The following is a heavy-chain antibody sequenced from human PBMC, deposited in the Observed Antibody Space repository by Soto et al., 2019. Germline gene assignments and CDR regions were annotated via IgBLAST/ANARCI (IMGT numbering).Heavy chain of an antibody. V-gene: IGHV3-30*18. D-gene: IGHD3-9*01. Sequence: QVQLVESGGGVVQPGRSLRLSCAASGFTFSSYGMHWVRQAPGKGLEWVAVISYDGSNKYYADSVKGRFTISRDNSKNTLYLQRNSLRAEDTAVYYCANVLLRYLDGLGVDVWGQGSTVTVSS. CDR2: ISYDGSNK. J-gene: IGHJ6*02. CDR1: GFTFSSYG. CDR3: ANVLLRYLDGLGVDV.